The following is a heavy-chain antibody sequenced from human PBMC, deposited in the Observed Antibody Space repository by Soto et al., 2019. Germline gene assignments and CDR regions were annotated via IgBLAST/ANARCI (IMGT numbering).Heavy chain of an antibody. D-gene: IGHD6-6*01. Sequence: GGSLRLSCAASGFTFITYWMSWVRQAPGKGLEWVANIKQDGSEQYYVDSVKGRFTISRDNSKNTLYLQMNSLRAEDTAVYYCAKDDVTYSSSPFDYWGQGTLITVSS. CDR3: AKDDVTYSSSPFDY. CDR1: GFTFITYW. V-gene: IGHV3-7*05. CDR2: IKQDGSEQ. J-gene: IGHJ4*02.